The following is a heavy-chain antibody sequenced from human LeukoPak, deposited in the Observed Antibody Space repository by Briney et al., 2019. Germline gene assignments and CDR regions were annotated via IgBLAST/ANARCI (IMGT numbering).Heavy chain of an antibody. CDR1: GFTFINYG. CDR3: ARDLLYDSGYYYGMDV. V-gene: IGHV3-33*01. CDR2: IGYDGSNK. J-gene: IGHJ6*02. D-gene: IGHD3-3*01. Sequence: PGGSRRPSWEASGFTFINYGRHWSRQAPGKGLGWVAVIGYDGSNKYYADSVKGRFTISRDNSKNTLYLQMNSLRAEDTAVYYCARDLLYDSGYYYGMDVWGQGATVTVSS.